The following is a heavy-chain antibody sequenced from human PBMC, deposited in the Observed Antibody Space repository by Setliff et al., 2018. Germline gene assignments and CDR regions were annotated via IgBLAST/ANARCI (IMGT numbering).Heavy chain of an antibody. J-gene: IGHJ4*01. Sequence: SETLSLTCSVSGASISSGNDFWNWIRQPAGKGLEWIGNIYTNGGTDYSTSLRSRVTISLGTSKNQFSLQLTSVTAADTAIYYCARSDDNFQYPDYWGQGTLVTVSS. CDR2: IYTNGGT. CDR1: GASISSGNDF. D-gene: IGHD1-1*01. V-gene: IGHV4-61*09. CDR3: ARSDDNFQYPDY.